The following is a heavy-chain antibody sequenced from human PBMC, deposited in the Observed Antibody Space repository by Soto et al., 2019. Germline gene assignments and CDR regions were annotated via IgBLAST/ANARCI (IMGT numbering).Heavy chain of an antibody. CDR1: GGSISSSSYY. CDR3: ARLRRADAGAYYSDV. CDR2: IYYSGST. V-gene: IGHV4-39*01. D-gene: IGHD3-10*01. J-gene: IGHJ6*02. Sequence: SETLSLTCTVSGGSISSSSYYWGWIRQPPGKGLEWIGSIYYSGSTYYNPSLKSRVTISVDTSKNQFSLKLSSVTAADTAAYYCARLRRADAGAYYSDVWGQGTTVTVSS.